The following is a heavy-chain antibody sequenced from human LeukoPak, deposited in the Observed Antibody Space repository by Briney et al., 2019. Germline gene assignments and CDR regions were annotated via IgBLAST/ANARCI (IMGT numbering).Heavy chain of an antibody. D-gene: IGHD2-2*01. V-gene: IGHV4-59*01. CDR3: ARTTEDCSSTSCCQYWFDP. CDR2: IYYSGST. Sequence: SETLSLTCTVSGGSISSYYWSWIRQPPGKGLEWIGYIYYSGSTNYNPSLKSRVTISVDTSKNQISLKVRSVTAADTAVYYCARTTEDCSSTSCCQYWFDPWGQGTLVTVSS. CDR1: GGSISSYY. J-gene: IGHJ5*02.